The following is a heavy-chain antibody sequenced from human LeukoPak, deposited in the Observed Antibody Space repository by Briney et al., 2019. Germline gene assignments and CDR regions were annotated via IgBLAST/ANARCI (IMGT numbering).Heavy chain of an antibody. J-gene: IGHJ3*02. CDR1: GGTFSSYA. CDR3: ARDAGWLQNDAFDI. Sequence: SVKVSCKASGGTFSSYAISRVRQAPGQGLEWMGGIIPIFGTANYAQKFQGRVTITTDESTSTAYMELSSLRSEDTAVYYCARDAGWLQNDAFDIWGQGTMVTVSS. V-gene: IGHV1-69*05. D-gene: IGHD5-24*01. CDR2: IIPIFGTA.